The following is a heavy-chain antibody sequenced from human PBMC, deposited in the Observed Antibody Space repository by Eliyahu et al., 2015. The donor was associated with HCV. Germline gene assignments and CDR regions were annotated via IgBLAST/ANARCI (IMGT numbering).Heavy chain of an antibody. D-gene: IGHD4-11*01. CDR1: GXSISSGGYY. J-gene: IGHJ6*02. CDR2: IYYSGST. V-gene: IGHV4-31*03. CDR3: ARDYSNYVHYYGMDV. Sequence: QVQLQESGPGLVKPSQTLSLTCTXSGXSISSGGYYWSWIRQHPGKGLEWIGYIYYSGSTYYNPSLKSRVTISVDTSKNQFSLKLSSVTAADTAVYYCARDYSNYVHYYGMDVWGQGTTVTVSS.